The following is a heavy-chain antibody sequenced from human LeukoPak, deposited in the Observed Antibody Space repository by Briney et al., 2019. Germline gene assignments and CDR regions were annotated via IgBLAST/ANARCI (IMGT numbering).Heavy chain of an antibody. J-gene: IGHJ4*02. CDR3: AHSSSWYHFDY. CDR1: GFTFSSYS. CDR2: ISNRGDYI. V-gene: IGHV3-21*04. D-gene: IGHD6-13*01. Sequence: GGSLRLSCTASGFTFSSYSLNWVRQAPGKGLEWVSSISNRGDYIYYADSVKGRFTISRDNAKNSLYLQMNSLRAEDTAVYYCAHSSSWYHFDYWGQGTLVTVSS.